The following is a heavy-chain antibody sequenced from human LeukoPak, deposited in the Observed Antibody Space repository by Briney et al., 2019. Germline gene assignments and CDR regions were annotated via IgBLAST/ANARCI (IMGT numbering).Heavy chain of an antibody. CDR2: IYYSGSA. CDR1: GGSISSYY. CDR3: ARAALQWDYYMDV. D-gene: IGHD4-11*01. Sequence: SETLSLTCTVSGGSISSYYWSWIRQPPGKGLEWIGYIYYSGSANYNPSLKSRVTISVDTSKNQFSLKLSSVTAADTAVYYCARAALQWDYYMDVWGKGTTVTVSS. V-gene: IGHV4-59*01. J-gene: IGHJ6*03.